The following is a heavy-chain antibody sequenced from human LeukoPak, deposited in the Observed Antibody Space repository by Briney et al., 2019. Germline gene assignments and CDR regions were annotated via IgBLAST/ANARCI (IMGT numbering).Heavy chain of an antibody. J-gene: IGHJ3*02. CDR1: GGSISSYY. Sequence: PSETLSLTCTVSGGSISSYYWSWIRQPPGKGLEWIGSIYYSGSTYYNPSLKSRVTISVDTSKNQFSLKLSSVTAADTAVYYCARHLGVTRRPDSSGYYYVPDAFDIWGQGTMVTVSS. CDR2: IYYSGST. D-gene: IGHD3-22*01. V-gene: IGHV4-59*05. CDR3: ARHLGVTRRPDSSGYYYVPDAFDI.